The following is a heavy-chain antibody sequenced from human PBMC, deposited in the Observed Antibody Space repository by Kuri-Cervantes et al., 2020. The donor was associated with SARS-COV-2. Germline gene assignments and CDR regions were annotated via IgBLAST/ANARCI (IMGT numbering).Heavy chain of an antibody. CDR3: ATTPYSSGWTDYYFDY. V-gene: IGHV1-3*02. CDR2: SNAGNGNT. J-gene: IGHJ4*02. CDR1: GYTFTSYA. D-gene: IGHD6-19*01. Sequence: ASVKVSCKASGYTFTSYAMHWVRQAPGQRLEWMGWSNAGNGNTKYSQEFQGRVTITRDTSASTAYMELSSLRSEDTAMYYCATTPYSSGWTDYYFDYWGQGTRVTV.